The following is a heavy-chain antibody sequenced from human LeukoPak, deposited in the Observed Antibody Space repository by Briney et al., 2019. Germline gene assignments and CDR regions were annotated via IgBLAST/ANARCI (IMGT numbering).Heavy chain of an antibody. Sequence: GGSLRLSCAASGFTFDDYAMHWVRQVPGKGLQWISSINWVGDTSSYTDSVKGRFTVSRDNTKGSLHLQMHSLRSEDTALYYCAKDRQKGDYGGGNFFDSWGHGTLITVSS. CDR1: GFTFDDYA. J-gene: IGHJ4*01. D-gene: IGHD4-17*01. CDR2: INWVGDTS. V-gene: IGHV3-43D*03. CDR3: AKDRQKGDYGGGNFFDS.